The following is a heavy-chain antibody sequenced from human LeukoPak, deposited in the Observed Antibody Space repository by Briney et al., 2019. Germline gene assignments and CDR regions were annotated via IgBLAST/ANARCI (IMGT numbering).Heavy chain of an antibody. V-gene: IGHV1-2*02. J-gene: IGHJ3*02. CDR2: INPKSGGA. CDR3: ARGPATSAFDI. CDR1: GYTFTGYY. Sequence: ASVKVSCKASGYTFTGYYIHWVRQAPGQGLEWMGWINPKSGGANYAQKFQGRVTMTRDTSISTVYMELSRLTSDDTAVYYCARGPATSAFDIWGQGTMVTVSS.